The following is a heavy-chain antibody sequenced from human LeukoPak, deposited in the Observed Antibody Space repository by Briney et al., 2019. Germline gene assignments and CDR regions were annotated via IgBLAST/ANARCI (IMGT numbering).Heavy chain of an antibody. CDR1: GFTFSSYA. J-gene: IGHJ4*02. CDR3: ARDLEAYSNSSLDY. CDR2: ISYDGSNK. V-gene: IGHV3-30-3*01. Sequence: PGGSLRLSCAGSGFTFSSYAMNWVRQAPGKGLEWVAVISYDGSNKYYADSVKGRFTISRDNSKKTLYLQMNSLRAEDTAVYYCARDLEAYSNSSLDYWGQGTLVTVSS. D-gene: IGHD6-6*01.